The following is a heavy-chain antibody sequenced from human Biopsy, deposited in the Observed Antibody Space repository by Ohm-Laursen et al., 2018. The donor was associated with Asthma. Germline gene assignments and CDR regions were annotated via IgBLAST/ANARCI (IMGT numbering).Heavy chain of an antibody. CDR1: GFTFSSYA. V-gene: IGHV3-30-3*01. J-gene: IGHJ4*02. CDR3: ARDMNRDGWYFDY. Sequence: SLRLSCAASGFTFSSYAMHRVRQAPGKGLEWVAVISYDGSNKYYADSVKGRFTISRDNSKNTLYLQMNSLRGDDTAVYYCARDMNRDGWYFDYWGQGTLVTVSS. CDR2: ISYDGSNK. D-gene: IGHD5-24*01.